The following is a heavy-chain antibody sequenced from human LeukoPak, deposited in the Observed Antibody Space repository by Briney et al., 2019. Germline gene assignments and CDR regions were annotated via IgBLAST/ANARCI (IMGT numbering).Heavy chain of an antibody. CDR3: AKGIYSSGWSYFDY. J-gene: IGHJ4*01. D-gene: IGHD6-19*01. CDR2: LSGSGITT. CDR1: GFTFDDYA. Sequence: PGGSLRLSCAASGFTFDDYAMHWVRQAPGKGLEWVSTLSGSGITTYYADSVKGRFTISRDNSKDTLYLQMNSLRAEDTAVYYCAKGIYSSGWSYFDYWGHGTLVTVSS. V-gene: IGHV3-23*01.